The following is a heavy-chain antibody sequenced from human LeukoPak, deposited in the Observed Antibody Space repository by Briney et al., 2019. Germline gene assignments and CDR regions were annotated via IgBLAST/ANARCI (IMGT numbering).Heavy chain of an antibody. CDR2: INPKPNSGAT. D-gene: IGHD3-10*01. J-gene: IGHJ4*02. Sequence: ASVKVSCKASGYTFTSYGISWVRQAPGQGLEWMGWINPKPNSGATMYAQKFQGRVTMTRGTSISTAYMELSGLRSDDTAVYYCVRDVTRGGRWGQGTLVTVSS. CDR1: GYTFTSYG. CDR3: VRDVTRGGR. V-gene: IGHV1-2*02.